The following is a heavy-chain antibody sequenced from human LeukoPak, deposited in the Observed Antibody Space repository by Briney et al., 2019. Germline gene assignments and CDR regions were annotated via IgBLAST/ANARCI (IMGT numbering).Heavy chain of an antibody. V-gene: IGHV5-51*01. CDR3: ARNRDSSGYYGYYYGMDV. J-gene: IGHJ6*02. CDR2: IYPGDSDT. CDR1: GYIFTSYW. Sequence: GESLQISCQGSGYIFTSYWIGWVRQLPGKGLEGMGIIYPGDSDTRYSPSFQGQVTISADKSISTAYLQWSSLKASDTAMYYCARNRDSSGYYGYYYGMDVWGQGTTVTVSS. D-gene: IGHD3-22*01.